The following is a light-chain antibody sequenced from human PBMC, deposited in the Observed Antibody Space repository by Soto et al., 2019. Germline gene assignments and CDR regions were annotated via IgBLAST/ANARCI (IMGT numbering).Light chain of an antibody. CDR3: QQYDTSPIT. CDR1: QSVSGSY. Sequence: ELVWTQSPATLSVSPGERATLSCRASQSVSGSYFAWYQQKPGQSPRLLIYGASSRATGIPDRFSGDGSGTDFTLTINRLEPEDFAVYYCQQYDTSPITFGQGTRLEIK. CDR2: GAS. V-gene: IGKV3-20*01. J-gene: IGKJ5*01.